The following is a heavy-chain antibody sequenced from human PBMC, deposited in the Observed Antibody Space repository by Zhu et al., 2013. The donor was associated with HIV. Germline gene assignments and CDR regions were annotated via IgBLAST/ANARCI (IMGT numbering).Heavy chain of an antibody. J-gene: IGHJ4*02. CDR3: ARGGSDTARWKMWYYFDY. V-gene: IGHV1-69*01. CDR1: GGTFSSYA. CDR2: IIPIFGTA. Sequence: QVQLVQSGAEVKKPGSSVKVSCKASGGTFSSYAISWVRQAPGQGLEWMGGIIPIFGTANYAQKFQGRVTITADESTSTAYMELSSLRSEDTAVYYCARGGSDTARWKMWYYFDYWGRGNPSVTVSS. D-gene: IGHD5-18*01.